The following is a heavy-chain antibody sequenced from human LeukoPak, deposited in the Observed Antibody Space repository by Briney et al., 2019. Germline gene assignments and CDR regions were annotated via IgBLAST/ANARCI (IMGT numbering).Heavy chain of an antibody. Sequence: GESLKISCKGSGYSFPSYWIGWVRQMPGKGLEWMGIIYPGDSDARYSPSFQGQVTISADKSISTAYLQWSSLKASHTAMYYCARLRSSSTRFVDYWGQGTLVTVSS. V-gene: IGHV5-51*01. CDR3: ARLRSSSTRFVDY. D-gene: IGHD6-6*01. CDR1: GYSFPSYW. CDR2: IYPGDSDA. J-gene: IGHJ4*02.